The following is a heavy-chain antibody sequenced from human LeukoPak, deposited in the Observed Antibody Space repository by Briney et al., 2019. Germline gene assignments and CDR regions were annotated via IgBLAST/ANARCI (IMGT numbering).Heavy chain of an antibody. CDR3: ARNTARALDY. Sequence: GGSLRLSCAASGFTFSSYAMHWVRQAPGKGLEWVAVIWYDGSNKYYADSVKGRFTISRDNSKNTLYLQMNSLRAEDTAMYYCARNTARALDYWGQGTLVTVSS. D-gene: IGHD5-18*01. J-gene: IGHJ4*02. CDR1: GFTFSSYA. CDR2: IWYDGSNK. V-gene: IGHV3-33*08.